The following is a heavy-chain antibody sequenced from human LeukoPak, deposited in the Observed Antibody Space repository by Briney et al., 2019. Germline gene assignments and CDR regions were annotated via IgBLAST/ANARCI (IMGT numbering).Heavy chain of an antibody. D-gene: IGHD1-26*01. V-gene: IGHV3-48*03. CDR2: ISSSGSTI. CDR1: GFTFSSYE. CDR3: ARAVYSGSST. Sequence: GSLRLSCAASGFTFSSYEMNWVRQAPGKGLEWVSYISSSGSTIYHAGSVKGRFTISRDNAKNSLYLQMNSLRAEDTAVYYCARAVYSGSSTWGQGTLVTVSS. J-gene: IGHJ4*02.